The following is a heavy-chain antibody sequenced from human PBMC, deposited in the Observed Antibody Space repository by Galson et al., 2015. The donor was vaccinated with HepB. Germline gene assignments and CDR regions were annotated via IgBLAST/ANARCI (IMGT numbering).Heavy chain of an antibody. CDR3: ARDLYDFWSGYYNLLDY. V-gene: IGHV3-48*02. J-gene: IGHJ4*02. Sequence: SLRLSCAASGFTFSSYSMNWVRQAPGKGLEWVSYISSSSSTIYYADSVRGRFTISRDNAKNSLYLQMNSLRDEDTAVYYCARDLYDFWSGYYNLLDYWSQGTLVTVSS. CDR1: GFTFSSYS. D-gene: IGHD3-3*01. CDR2: ISSSSSTI.